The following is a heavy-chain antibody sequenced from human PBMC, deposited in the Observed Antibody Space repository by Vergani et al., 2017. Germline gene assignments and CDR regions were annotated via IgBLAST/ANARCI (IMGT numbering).Heavy chain of an antibody. CDR2: ISFDGTNE. D-gene: IGHD2-2*02. V-gene: IGHV3-30-3*01. Sequence: QVQLVESGGGVVQPGTSLRLSCVVSGFALNRHAMYWVRQAPGKGLEWVVGISFDGTNEYYPDLVKGRFTISRDIAKNTLYLQVRSLRLEDTGVYHCVRDRGLCAGSRCYTEAWDYWGQGTPVTVSS. CDR1: GFALNRHA. CDR3: VRDRGLCAGSRCYTEAWDY. J-gene: IGHJ4*02.